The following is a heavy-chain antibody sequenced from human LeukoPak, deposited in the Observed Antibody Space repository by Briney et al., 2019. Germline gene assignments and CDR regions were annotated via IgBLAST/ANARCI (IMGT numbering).Heavy chain of an antibody. CDR1: GFSLSTSGVG. V-gene: IGHV2-5*02. Sequence: SGPTLVKPTQTLTLTCTFSGFSLSTSGVGVGWIRQPPGKALEWLALIYWDDDKRYSPSLKSRLTITKDTSKNQVVLTMTNMDPVDTATYYCAHSCISVGRRAWNNYYDSSGHSYYFDYWGQGTLVTVSS. D-gene: IGHD3-22*01. CDR2: IYWDDDK. J-gene: IGHJ4*02. CDR3: AHSCISVGRRAWNNYYDSSGHSYYFDY.